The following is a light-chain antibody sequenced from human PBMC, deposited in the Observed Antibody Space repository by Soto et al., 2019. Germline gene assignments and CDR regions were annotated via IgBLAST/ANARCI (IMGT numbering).Light chain of an antibody. V-gene: IGKV3-20*01. CDR3: QQTYFAPRT. CDR2: GAS. J-gene: IGKJ1*01. CDR1: QSVSNNY. Sequence: EIVLTQSPGTLSLSPGERATLSCRASQSVSNNYLAWYQQKPGQAPRLLIYGASSRATGIPDRFSGSGSGTDFTLTISGLQPEDFATDFCQQTYFAPRTFGQGTKVDI.